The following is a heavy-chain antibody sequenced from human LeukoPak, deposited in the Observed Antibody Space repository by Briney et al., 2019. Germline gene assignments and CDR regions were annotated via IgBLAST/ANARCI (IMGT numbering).Heavy chain of an antibody. CDR2: IYYSGST. Sequence: PSETLSLTCAVYGGSFSSYYWSWIRQPPGKGLEWIGYIYYSGSTNYNPSLKSRVTISVDTSKNQFSLKLSSVTAADTAVYYCARGIWSGLGRWFDPWGQGTLVTVSS. CDR1: GGSFSSYY. D-gene: IGHD3-3*01. CDR3: ARGIWSGLGRWFDP. V-gene: IGHV4-59*01. J-gene: IGHJ5*02.